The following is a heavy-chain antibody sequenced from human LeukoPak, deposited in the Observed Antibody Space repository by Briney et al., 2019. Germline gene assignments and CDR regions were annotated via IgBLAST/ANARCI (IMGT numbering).Heavy chain of an antibody. CDR3: ARRNSNSDYYYFLDV. CDR2: IYYSGST. CDR1: GGSISSYY. V-gene: IGHV4-59*08. Sequence: PSETLSLTCTVSGGSISSYYWSWIRQPPGKGLEWIGYIYYSGSTNYNPSLKSRLSISVDTSKNQFSLQLTSVTAADTAVYYCARRNSNSDYYYFLDVWGKGTTDTVPS. D-gene: IGHD1/OR15-1a*01. J-gene: IGHJ6*03.